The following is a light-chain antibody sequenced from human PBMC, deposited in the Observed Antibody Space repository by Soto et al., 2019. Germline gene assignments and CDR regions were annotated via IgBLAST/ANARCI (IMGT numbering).Light chain of an antibody. Sequence: QSALTQPASVSGSPGQSITISCTGTSSDVGGYNYVSWYQQHSGKAPKLMIYEVTNRPSGVSNRFSGSKSGNTASLTISGLQAEDEAEYYCSSYTRTKTLLFGGGTKVTV. CDR1: SSDVGGYNY. CDR2: EVT. CDR3: SSYTRTKTLL. J-gene: IGLJ2*01. V-gene: IGLV2-14*01.